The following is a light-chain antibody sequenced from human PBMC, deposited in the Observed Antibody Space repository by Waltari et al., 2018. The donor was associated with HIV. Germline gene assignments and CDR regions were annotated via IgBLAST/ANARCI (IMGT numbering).Light chain of an antibody. J-gene: IGKJ4*01. CDR3: QQYYSTRALT. CDR1: QSVLYSSNNKNY. Sequence: DIVMTQSPDSLAVSLGERATINCKSSQSVLYSSNNKNYLAWYQQKPGQPPKLLIYWASTRESGVPDRFSGSGSGTDFTLTISSLQAEDVAVYCCQQYYSTRALTFGGGTKVEIK. V-gene: IGKV4-1*01. CDR2: WAS.